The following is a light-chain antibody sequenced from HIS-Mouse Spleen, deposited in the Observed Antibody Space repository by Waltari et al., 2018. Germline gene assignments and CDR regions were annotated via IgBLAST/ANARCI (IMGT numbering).Light chain of an antibody. CDR2: DDS. J-gene: IGLJ1*01. CDR3: QVWDSISDHPYV. CDR1: NIGSKS. V-gene: IGLV3-21*03. Sequence: SYVLTQPPSVSVAPGKTARITCGGNNIGSKSVHWYQQKPGQAPVLVVYDDSDRPSGIAERFSGSNAGNTATLTISRVEAGDEADYYCQVWDSISDHPYVFGTGTKVTVL.